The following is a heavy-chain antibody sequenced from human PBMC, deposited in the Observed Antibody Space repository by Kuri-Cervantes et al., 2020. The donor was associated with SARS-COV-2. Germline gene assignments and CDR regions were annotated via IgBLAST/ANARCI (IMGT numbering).Heavy chain of an antibody. D-gene: IGHD3-3*01. J-gene: IGHJ6*03. V-gene: IGHV4-34*01. Sequence: GSLRLSCVVYSGSCSCYYWTWIRQPPGKGLEWIGEINHSGSTNYNLSLKSRVLMSVDTSKNQFSLKLSSVTAADTAVYYCARQPPSDYDFWSGYYPLLYMDVWGEGTTVTVSS. CDR2: INHSGST. CDR1: SGSCSCYY. CDR3: ARQPPSDYDFWSGYYPLLYMDV.